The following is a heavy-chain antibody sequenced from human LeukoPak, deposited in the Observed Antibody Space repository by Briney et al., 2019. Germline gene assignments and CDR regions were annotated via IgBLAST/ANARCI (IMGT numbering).Heavy chain of an antibody. CDR2: ISAGNGNT. CDR1: GYTFTSYA. D-gene: IGHD1-26*01. Sequence: ASVKVSCKASGYTFTSYAIHWVRQAPGQRLEWMGWISAGNGNTKYSQNFQGRVTFISNTSATTAFMELSSLRSENAAVYYCARDSGSGSNDYWGQGTLVTVSS. CDR3: ARDSGSGSNDY. J-gene: IGHJ4*02. V-gene: IGHV1-3*01.